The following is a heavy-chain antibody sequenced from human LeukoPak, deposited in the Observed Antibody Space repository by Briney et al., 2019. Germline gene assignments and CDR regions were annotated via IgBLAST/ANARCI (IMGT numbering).Heavy chain of an antibody. J-gene: IGHJ6*04. Sequence: LSLTCAVYGGSFSGYYWNWVRQAPGKGLEWLSYISSSGSTIYYADSVRGRFTISRENAKRSLYLQMNSLRAEDTAVYYCARDFLVDVWGKGTTVTVSS. D-gene: IGHD2/OR15-2a*01. CDR3: ARDFLVDV. CDR1: GGSFSGYY. V-gene: IGHV3-11*04. CDR2: ISSSGSTI.